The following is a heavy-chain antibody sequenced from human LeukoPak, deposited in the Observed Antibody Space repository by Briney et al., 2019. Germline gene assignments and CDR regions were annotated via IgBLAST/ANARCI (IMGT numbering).Heavy chain of an antibody. V-gene: IGHV3-30*02. CDR1: GFIFNNFA. Sequence: GGSLRLSCAASGFIFNNFAMHWVRQAPGRGLEWVAFILSDGRHQEYVDSVKGRFIISRDNSKNTLYLQMNSLRAEDTAVYYCAKARCIAARPCDWFDPWGQGTLVTVSS. CDR2: ILSDGRHQ. D-gene: IGHD6-6*01. J-gene: IGHJ5*02. CDR3: AKARCIAARPCDWFDP.